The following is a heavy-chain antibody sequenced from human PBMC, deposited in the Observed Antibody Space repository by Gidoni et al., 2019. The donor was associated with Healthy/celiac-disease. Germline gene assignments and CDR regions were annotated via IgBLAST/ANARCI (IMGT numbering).Heavy chain of an antibody. V-gene: IGHV3-23*01. CDR3: VGETNEPVVPAASFDY. Sequence: EVQLLESGGGLVQPGGSLRLSCAASGFTFSSYAMSWVRQAPGKGLEWVSAISGSGGSTYYADSVKGRFTISRDNSKNTLYLQMNSLRAEDTAVYYCVGETNEPVVPAASFDYWGQGTLVTVSS. J-gene: IGHJ4*02. CDR1: GFTFSSYA. CDR2: ISGSGGST. D-gene: IGHD2-2*01.